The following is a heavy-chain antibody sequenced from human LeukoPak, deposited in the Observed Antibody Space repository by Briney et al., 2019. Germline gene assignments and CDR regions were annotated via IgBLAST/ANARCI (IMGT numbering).Heavy chain of an antibody. CDR2: IYSGGGT. V-gene: IGHV3-53*01. CDR3: AKGTITMIVVVITPLDY. Sequence: PGGSLRLSCAASGFTVSDNYMSWVRQAPGKGLKWLSVIYSGGGTYYADSVKGRFTISRDNSKNMLYLQMNSLRAEDTAVYYCAKGTITMIVVVITPLDYWGQGTLVTVSS. D-gene: IGHD3-22*01. J-gene: IGHJ4*02. CDR1: GFTVSDNY.